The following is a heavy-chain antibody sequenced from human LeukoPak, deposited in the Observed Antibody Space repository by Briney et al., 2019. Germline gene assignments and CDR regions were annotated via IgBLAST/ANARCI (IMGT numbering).Heavy chain of an antibody. CDR1: GYTFTSYD. Sequence: ASVKVSCKASGYTFTSYDINWVRQATGQGLEWMGWMNPNSGNTGYAQKFQGRVTMTRNTSISTAYMELSSLRSEDTAVYYRARGALIEVVVVPAAMIPYYGMDVWGQGTTVTVSS. V-gene: IGHV1-8*01. CDR2: MNPNSGNT. J-gene: IGHJ6*02. D-gene: IGHD2-2*01. CDR3: ARGALIEVVVVPAAMIPYYGMDV.